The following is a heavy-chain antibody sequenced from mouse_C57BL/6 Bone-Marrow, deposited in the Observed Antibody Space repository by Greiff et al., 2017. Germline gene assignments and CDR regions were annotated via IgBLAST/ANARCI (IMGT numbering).Heavy chain of an antibody. Sequence: QVHVKQSGAELVKPGASVKISCKASGYAFSSYWMNWVKQRPGKGLEWIGQIYPGDGDTNYNGKFKGKATLTADKSASPAYMQLSSLTSEDSAVYFCARSGYYGYYWGQGTTLTVSS. D-gene: IGHD1-1*01. CDR1: GYAFSSYW. CDR3: ARSGYYGYY. J-gene: IGHJ2*01. V-gene: IGHV1-80*01. CDR2: IYPGDGDT.